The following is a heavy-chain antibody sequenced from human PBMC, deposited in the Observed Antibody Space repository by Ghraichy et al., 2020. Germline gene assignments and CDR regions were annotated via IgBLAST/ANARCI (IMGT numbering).Heavy chain of an antibody. Sequence: GGSLRLSCAASGFTFSSYAMSWVRQAPGKGLEWVSAISGSGGSTYYADSVKGRFTISRDNSKNTLYLQMNSLRAEDTAVYYCAKDSWVAAGIGVYGMDVWGQGTTVTVSS. CDR1: GFTFSSYA. J-gene: IGHJ6*02. CDR2: ISGSGGST. CDR3: AKDSWVAAGIGVYGMDV. D-gene: IGHD6-13*01. V-gene: IGHV3-23*01.